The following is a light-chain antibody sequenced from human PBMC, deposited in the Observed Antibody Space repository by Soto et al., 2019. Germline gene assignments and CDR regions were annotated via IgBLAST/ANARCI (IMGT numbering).Light chain of an antibody. CDR1: QSVLYSSNNKNY. Sequence: DIVMTQSPDSLAVSLGERATIDCKSSQSVLYSSNNKNYLAWYRQKPGQPPKLLIYWASTRESGVPDRFSGSGSGTDFTLTITSLQAEDGAIYYCQQYYTTPTFGQGTKVEIK. CDR2: WAS. V-gene: IGKV4-1*01. CDR3: QQYYTTPT. J-gene: IGKJ1*01.